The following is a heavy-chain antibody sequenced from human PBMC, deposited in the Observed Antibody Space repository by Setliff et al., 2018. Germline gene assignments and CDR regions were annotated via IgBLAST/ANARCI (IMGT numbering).Heavy chain of an antibody. CDR3: ARLFLGRYYAYGGAFDI. J-gene: IGHJ3*02. D-gene: IGHD3-22*01. CDR1: VGSIRSPGYY. V-gene: IGHV4-61*02. Sequence: NPSETLSLTCTVSVGSIRSPGYYWNWIRQPAGKGLEWIGRIFTTGDTSYNPSLQSRVTISVDTSKNQFSLKLSSVTAADTAVYYCARLFLGRYYAYGGAFDIWGQGTMVTVSS. CDR2: IFTTGDT.